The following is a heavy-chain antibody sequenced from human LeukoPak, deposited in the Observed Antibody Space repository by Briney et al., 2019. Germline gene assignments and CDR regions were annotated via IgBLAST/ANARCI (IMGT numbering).Heavy chain of an antibody. CDR3: ATTTTGWFAP. J-gene: IGHJ5*02. V-gene: IGHV1-18*01. D-gene: IGHD1-1*01. CDR1: GYTFTSNG. Sequence: ASVKVSCKASGYTFTSNGFTWVRQAPGQGLEWMGWISAYSANTNYAQKFQGRVTMTTDTSTSTAYMELRSLRSDGTAVYYCATTTTGWFAPWGQGTLVTVSS. CDR2: ISAYSANT.